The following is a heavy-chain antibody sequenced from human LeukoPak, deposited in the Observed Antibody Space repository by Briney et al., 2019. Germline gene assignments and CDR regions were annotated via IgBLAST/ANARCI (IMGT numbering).Heavy chain of an antibody. D-gene: IGHD6-25*01. V-gene: IGHV1-2*02. CDR2: INPNSGGT. Sequence: ASLKVSCKASGYTFTGYYMHWVRQAPGQGREWMGWINPNSGGTNYAQKFQGRVTMTRDTSISTAHVELSMRIRGDTSLHYCAREADVAANWFDPWGQGTLVTVSS. CDR1: GYTFTGYY. CDR3: AREADVAANWFDP. J-gene: IGHJ5*02.